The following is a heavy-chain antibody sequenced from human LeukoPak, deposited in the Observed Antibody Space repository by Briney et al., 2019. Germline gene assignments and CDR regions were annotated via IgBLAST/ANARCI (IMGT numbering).Heavy chain of an antibody. V-gene: IGHV3-23*01. D-gene: IGHD3-22*01. J-gene: IGHJ4*02. CDR2: ISGSGGST. CDR1: GFTFSSYG. Sequence: GGSLRLSCAASGFTFSSYGMSWARQAPGKGLEWVSAISGSGGSTYYADSVKGRFTISRDNSKNTLYLQMNSLRAEDTAVYYCAKDPPRRGIVVVTPRGRGQGTLVTVSS. CDR3: AKDPPRRGIVVVTPRG.